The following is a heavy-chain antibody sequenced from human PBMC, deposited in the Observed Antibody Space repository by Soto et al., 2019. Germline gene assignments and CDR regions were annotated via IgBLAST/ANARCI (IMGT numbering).Heavy chain of an antibody. J-gene: IGHJ5*02. D-gene: IGHD5-18*01. CDR1: GGSISSYY. Sequence: SETLSLTCTVSGGSISSYYWSWIRQPPGRGLEWIGYISYSGSTNYNPSLKSRVTISVDTSKNQFSLKLSSVTAADTAVYYCVGDRSYNYGYWWFDPWGQGTLVTVSS. CDR2: ISYSGST. CDR3: VGDRSYNYGYWWFDP. V-gene: IGHV4-59*01.